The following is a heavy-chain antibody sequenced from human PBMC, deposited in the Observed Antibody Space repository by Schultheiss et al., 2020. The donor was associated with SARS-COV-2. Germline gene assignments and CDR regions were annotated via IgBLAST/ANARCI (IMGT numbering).Heavy chain of an antibody. V-gene: IGHV3-11*01. D-gene: IGHD1-26*01. Sequence: GGSLRLSCAASGFTFSENYMDWIRQAPGKGLEWVSSISGSGTTIYYADSVKGRFTISRDNSRNTLYLQLNSLGAEDTALYYCAKDPYSSGSYFDYWGQGTLVTVSS. J-gene: IGHJ4*02. CDR3: AKDPYSSGSYFDY. CDR1: GFTFSENY. CDR2: ISGSGTTI.